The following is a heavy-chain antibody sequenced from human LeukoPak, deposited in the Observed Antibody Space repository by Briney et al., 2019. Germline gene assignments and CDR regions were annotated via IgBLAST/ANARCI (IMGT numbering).Heavy chain of an antibody. V-gene: IGHV3-30*18. D-gene: IGHD6-19*01. CDR3: AKLTLAVADPGY. CDR2: ISYDGSNK. Sequence: PGRSLRLSCAASGFTFSIYGMHWVRQAPGKGLEWVAVISYDGSNKYYADSVKGRFTISRDNSKNTLYLQMNSLRAEDTAVYYCAKLTLAVADPGYWGQGTLVTVSS. CDR1: GFTFSIYG. J-gene: IGHJ4*02.